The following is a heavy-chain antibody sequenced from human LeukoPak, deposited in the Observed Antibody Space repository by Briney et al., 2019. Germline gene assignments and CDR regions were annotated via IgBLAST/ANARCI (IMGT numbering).Heavy chain of an antibody. CDR2: IIPIFGTA. Sequence: SVKVSCKASGGTFSSYAISWVRQAPGPGLEWMGRIIPIFGTANYAKKFQGRVTITADKSTSTAYMELSSLRSEDTAVYYCARELMVGATLDYFDYWGQGTLVTVSS. CDR3: ARELMVGATLDYFDY. V-gene: IGHV1-69*06. D-gene: IGHD1-26*01. CDR1: GGTFSSYA. J-gene: IGHJ4*02.